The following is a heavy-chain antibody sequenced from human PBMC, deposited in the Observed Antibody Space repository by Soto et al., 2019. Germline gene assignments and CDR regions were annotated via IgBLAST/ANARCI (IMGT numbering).Heavy chain of an antibody. Sequence: ASVKVSCKASGYTFTSYGISWVRQAPGQGLEWMGWISAYNGNTNYAQKLQGRVTMTTDTSTSTAYMELRSLRSDDTAVYYCARDQVVVVPAANTYYYYYYGMDVWGQGTTVTVSS. CDR1: GYTFTSYG. CDR3: ARDQVVVVPAANTYYYYYYGMDV. D-gene: IGHD2-2*01. V-gene: IGHV1-18*04. CDR2: ISAYNGNT. J-gene: IGHJ6*02.